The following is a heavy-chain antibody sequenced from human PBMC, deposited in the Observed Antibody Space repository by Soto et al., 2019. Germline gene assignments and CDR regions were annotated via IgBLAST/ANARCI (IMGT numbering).Heavy chain of an antibody. D-gene: IGHD4-17*01. J-gene: IGHJ4*02. Sequence: ASVKVSCKASGGTFSSHSINWVRQAPGQGLEWMGGVISLFGTANYAHNFKGRVTITADQSTSTAYMELNSLRSDDTAVYYCAREVGYGDFSAALLDWGQGTLVTVSS. CDR3: AREVGYGDFSAALLD. CDR2: VISLFGTA. CDR1: GGTFSSHS. V-gene: IGHV1-69*13.